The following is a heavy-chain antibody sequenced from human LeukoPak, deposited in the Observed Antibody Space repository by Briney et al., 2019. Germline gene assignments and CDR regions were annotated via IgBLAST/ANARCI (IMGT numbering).Heavy chain of an antibody. J-gene: IGHJ6*04. V-gene: IGHV5-10-1*01. CDR2: IDPSDSYT. CDR3: ARHKRGYCSSTSCYQNV. CDR1: GYSFTSYW. D-gene: IGHD2-2*01. Sequence: GESLRISRKGSGYSFTSYWISWVRQMPGKGLEWMGRIDPSDSYTNYSSSFQGHVTISADKSIRTAYLQWSSLKASDTAMYYCARHKRGYCSSTSCYQNVRGKGTTVTVAS.